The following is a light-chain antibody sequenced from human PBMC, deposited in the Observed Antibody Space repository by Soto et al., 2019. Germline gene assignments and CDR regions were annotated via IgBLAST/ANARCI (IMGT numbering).Light chain of an antibody. CDR2: AAS. CDR3: QKYNSVPFT. V-gene: IGKV1-27*01. CDR1: QGISDY. Sequence: DIQMTQSPSSLSASVGDRVTITCRASQGISDYLAWYQQKPGKVPKLLVYAASSLQSGVPSRFSGRGSGTDFTLTSSSLQPEDVATYYCQKYNSVPFTFGPGPKVDIK. J-gene: IGKJ3*01.